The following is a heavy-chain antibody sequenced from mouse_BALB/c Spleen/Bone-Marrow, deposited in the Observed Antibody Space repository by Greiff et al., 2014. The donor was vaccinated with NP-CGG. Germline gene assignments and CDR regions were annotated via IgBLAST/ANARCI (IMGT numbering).Heavy chain of an antibody. CDR1: GFTFTDYY. Sequence: VQLKESGGGLVQPGGSLKLSWAASGFTFTDYYMSWVQQTPGKGLEWVAFIRNKANGYTIEYSVHVKGPLTISKATSQSIIYLRRNTLRAEAGANYSSAEGDSGFYWYFDVWGAGTTVTVSS. V-gene: IGHV7-3*02. CDR2: IRNKANGYTI. CDR3: AEGDSGFYWYFDV. J-gene: IGHJ1*01. D-gene: IGHD1-2*01.